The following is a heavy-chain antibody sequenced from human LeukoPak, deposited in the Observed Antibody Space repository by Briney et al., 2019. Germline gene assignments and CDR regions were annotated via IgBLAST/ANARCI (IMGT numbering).Heavy chain of an antibody. CDR1: GFTFSSYG. V-gene: IGHV3-33*01. J-gene: IGHJ4*02. Sequence: GGSLRLSCAASGFTFSSYGMHWVRQAPGKRLEWVAVIWYDGSNKYYADSVKGRFTISRDNSKNTLYLQMNSLRAEDTAVYYCARDVLVGATPFDYWGQGTLVTVSS. CDR3: ARDVLVGATPFDY. CDR2: IWYDGSNK. D-gene: IGHD1-26*01.